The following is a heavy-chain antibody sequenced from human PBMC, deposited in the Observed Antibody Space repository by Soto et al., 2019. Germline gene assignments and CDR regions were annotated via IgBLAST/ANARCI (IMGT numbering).Heavy chain of an antibody. J-gene: IGHJ6*03. D-gene: IGHD2-2*01. CDR1: GYTFTSYA. Sequence: ASVKVSCKASGYTFTSYAMHWVRQAPGQRLEWMGWINAGNGNTKYSQKFQGRVTITRDTSASTAYMELSSLRSEDTAVYYCARVGKGYCSSTSCYARQRYYYYMDVWGKGTTVTVSS. CDR2: INAGNGNT. CDR3: ARVGKGYCSSTSCYARQRYYYYMDV. V-gene: IGHV1-3*01.